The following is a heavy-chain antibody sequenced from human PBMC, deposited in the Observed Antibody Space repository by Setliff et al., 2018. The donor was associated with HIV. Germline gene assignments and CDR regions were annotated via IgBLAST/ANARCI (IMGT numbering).Heavy chain of an antibody. J-gene: IGHJ4*02. V-gene: IGHV4-59*08. D-gene: IGHD5-12*01. CDR2: VFYTGFA. Sequence: PSETLSLTCTVSGDSIRGYYWSWIRQPPGKELEWMGYVFYTGFAAYNPSLKSRLTISVDTSKSQFSLTLTSVTAADTAVYYCARQMPIPGIAITPVDYWGQGALVTVS. CDR3: ARQMPIPGIAITPVDY. CDR1: GDSIRGYY.